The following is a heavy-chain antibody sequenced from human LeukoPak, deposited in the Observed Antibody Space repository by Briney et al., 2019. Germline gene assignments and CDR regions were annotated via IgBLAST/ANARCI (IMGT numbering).Heavy chain of an antibody. D-gene: IGHD3-10*01. J-gene: IGHJ5*02. CDR2: INPNSGGT. CDR3: ARDYGSGSYSRSSWFDP. Sequence: GASVKVSCKASGYAFTGYYLHWVRQAPGHGLEWMGWINPNSGGTKYAQKFQGRVTMTRDTSITTAYMELSSLRSDDTAVYYCARDYGSGSYSRSSWFDPWGQGTLVTVSS. V-gene: IGHV1-2*02. CDR1: GYAFTGYY.